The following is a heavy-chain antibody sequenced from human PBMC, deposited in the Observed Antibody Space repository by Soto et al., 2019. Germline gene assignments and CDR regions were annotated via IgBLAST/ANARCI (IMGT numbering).Heavy chain of an antibody. Sequence: ASVKVSCKASGYTFTSYALHWVRQAPGQRLEWMGWINPGKVNTRYSQNFQGRVTITRDTSASTAYMELSSLRSEDTAVYYRASAGYCIGDSCSHAIDYWGQGALVTVSS. CDR1: GYTFTSYA. CDR2: INPGKVNT. D-gene: IGHD2-15*01. J-gene: IGHJ4*02. V-gene: IGHV1-3*01. CDR3: ASAGYCIGDSCSHAIDY.